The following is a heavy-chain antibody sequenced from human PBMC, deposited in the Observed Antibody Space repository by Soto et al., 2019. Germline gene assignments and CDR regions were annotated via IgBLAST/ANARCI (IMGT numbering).Heavy chain of an antibody. CDR1: GFTFSSYA. CDR2: ISGSGGST. CDR3: ATTIFGVVNRYYYYGMDV. J-gene: IGHJ6*02. Sequence: VGSLRLSCAASGFTFSSYAMSWVRQAPGKGLEWVSAISGSGGSTYYADSVKGRFTISRDNSKNTLYLQMNSLRAEDTAVYYCATTIFGVVNRYYYYGMDVWGQGTTVTVSS. D-gene: IGHD3-3*01. V-gene: IGHV3-23*01.